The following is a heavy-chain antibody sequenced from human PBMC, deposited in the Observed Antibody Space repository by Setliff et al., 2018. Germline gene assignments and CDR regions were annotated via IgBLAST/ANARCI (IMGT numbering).Heavy chain of an antibody. CDR1: GYTFTTVTTFG. J-gene: IGHJ5*02. Sequence: ASVKVSCKASGYTFTTVTTFGISWVRQAPGQGLEWMGWSSTDNGNTHYAQKFRGRVTMTTDTSTSTAYMELRSLTSDDTAVYYCALEEYTSRWTKRFDPWGQGTLVTVSS. V-gene: IGHV1-18*01. CDR2: SSTDNGNT. D-gene: IGHD6-13*01. CDR3: ALEEYTSRWTKRFDP.